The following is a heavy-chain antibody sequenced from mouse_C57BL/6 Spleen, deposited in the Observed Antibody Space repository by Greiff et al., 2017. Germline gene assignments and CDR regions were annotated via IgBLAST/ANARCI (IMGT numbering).Heavy chain of an antibody. Sequence: QVQLQQSGAELMKPGASVKLSCKATGYTFTGYWIEWVKQRPGHGLEWIGEILPGNGSTNYNQKFKGKATFTADTSSNTAYMQLSSLTTEDSAIYYCASLGLGTRRVARYFDVWGTGTTVTVSS. CDR3: ASLGLGTRRVARYFDV. CDR2: ILPGNGST. V-gene: IGHV1-9*01. CDR1: GYTFTGYW. J-gene: IGHJ1*03. D-gene: IGHD1-1*01.